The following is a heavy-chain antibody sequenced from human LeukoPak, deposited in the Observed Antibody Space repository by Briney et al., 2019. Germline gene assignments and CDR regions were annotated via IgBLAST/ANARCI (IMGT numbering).Heavy chain of an antibody. CDR2: FDPEDGET. V-gene: IGHV1-24*01. CDR3: ATHRIYCTNGVCYAWFDP. Sequence: ASVKVSCKASGYTFTGYYMHWVRQAPGQGLEWMGGFDPEDGETIYAQKFQGRVTMTEDTSTDTAYMELSSLRSEDTAVYYCATHRIYCTNGVCYAWFDPWGQGTLVTVSS. CDR1: GYTFTGYY. J-gene: IGHJ5*02. D-gene: IGHD2-8*01.